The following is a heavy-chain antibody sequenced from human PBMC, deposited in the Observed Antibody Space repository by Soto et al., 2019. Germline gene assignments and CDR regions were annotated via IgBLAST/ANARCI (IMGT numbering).Heavy chain of an antibody. CDR2: ISGSGDFT. CDR3: ARVPTIFGVGVDAFDI. D-gene: IGHD3-3*01. Sequence: EVQMLESGGGLVQPGGSLRLSCAASGFTLSSYALSWVRQAPGKGLEWVSGISGSGDFTFDADSVRGRFTISRDNSMNTLYLQLNRLRVEDTAVYYCARVPTIFGVGVDAFDIWGQGTMATVSS. CDR1: GFTLSSYA. J-gene: IGHJ3*02. V-gene: IGHV3-23*01.